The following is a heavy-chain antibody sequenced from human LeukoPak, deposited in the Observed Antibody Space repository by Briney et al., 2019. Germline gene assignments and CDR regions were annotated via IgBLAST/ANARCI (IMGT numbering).Heavy chain of an antibody. CDR1: GYSFPNYW. Sequence: GESLKISCKGSGYSFPNYWIGWVRRMPGKGLEWMGIIFPGDSDTRYSPSFEGQVTISADKSISTAYLQWSSLKASDTAMYFCARDTSMATGSDYWGQGTLVTVSS. CDR2: IFPGDSDT. J-gene: IGHJ4*02. CDR3: ARDTSMATGSDY. D-gene: IGHD5-18*01. V-gene: IGHV5-51*01.